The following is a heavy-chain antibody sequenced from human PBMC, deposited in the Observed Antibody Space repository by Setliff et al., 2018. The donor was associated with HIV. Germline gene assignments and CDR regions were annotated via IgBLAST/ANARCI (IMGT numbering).Heavy chain of an antibody. CDR1: NGSFSGYS. Sequence: SETLSLTCAVYNGSFSGYSWTWIRQPPGKGLEWIGEINDSVSTNYRPSLKSRVTISVDASRNQFSLRLSSVTAADTAVYYCAAWGPRYSYAPYFFDSWGQGTLVTVSS. V-gene: IGHV4-34*01. CDR3: AAWGPRYSYAPYFFDS. CDR2: INDSVST. D-gene: IGHD5-18*01. J-gene: IGHJ4*02.